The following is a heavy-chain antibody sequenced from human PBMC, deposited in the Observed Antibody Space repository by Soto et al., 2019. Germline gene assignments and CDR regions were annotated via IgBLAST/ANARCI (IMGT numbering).Heavy chain of an antibody. V-gene: IGHV3-30-3*01. D-gene: IGHD6-13*01. Sequence: GGSLRLSCAASGFTFSSYAMHWVRQAPGKGLEWVAVISYDGSNKYYADSVKGRFTISRDNSKNTLYLQMNSLRAEDTAVYYCARPRIAAAHSGNCSDPWRQGPLVTVSS. CDR2: ISYDGSNK. CDR3: ARPRIAAAHSGNCSDP. CDR1: GFTFSSYA. J-gene: IGHJ5*02.